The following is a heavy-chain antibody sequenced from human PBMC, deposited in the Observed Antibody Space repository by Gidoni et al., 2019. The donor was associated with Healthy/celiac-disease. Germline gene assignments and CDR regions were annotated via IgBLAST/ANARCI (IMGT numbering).Heavy chain of an antibody. D-gene: IGHD1-20*01. Sequence: QVQLVESGGGVVQPGRSQRLSCAASGFTFSSYGMHWVRQAPGKGLEWVAVISYDGSNKYYADSVKGRFTISRDNSKNTLYLQMNSLRAEDTAVYYCAKGRYNWNPGDYFDYWGQGTLVTVSS. CDR2: ISYDGSNK. J-gene: IGHJ4*02. CDR1: GFTFSSYG. CDR3: AKGRYNWNPGDYFDY. V-gene: IGHV3-30*18.